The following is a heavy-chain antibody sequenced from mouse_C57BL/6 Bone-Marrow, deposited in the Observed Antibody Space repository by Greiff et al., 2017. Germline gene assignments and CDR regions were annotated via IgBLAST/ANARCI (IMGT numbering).Heavy chain of an antibody. CDR1: GYTFTSYW. CDR3: ARGPHYYGSSWYFDV. D-gene: IGHD1-1*01. Sequence: QVQLQQPGTELVKPGASVKLSCKASGYTFTSYWMHWVKQRPGQGLEWIGNINPSNGGTNYNEKFKSKATLTVDKSSSTAYMRLSSLTSEDSAVYYCARGPHYYGSSWYFDVWGTGTTVTVSS. J-gene: IGHJ1*03. CDR2: INPSNGGT. V-gene: IGHV1-53*01.